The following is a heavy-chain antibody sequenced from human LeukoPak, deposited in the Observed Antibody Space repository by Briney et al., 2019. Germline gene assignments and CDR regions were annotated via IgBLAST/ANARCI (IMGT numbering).Heavy chain of an antibody. Sequence: GRSLRLSCAASGFTFSSYAMHWVRQAPGKGLEWVAVISYDGSNKYYADSVKGRFTISRDNSKNTLYLQMNSLRAEDTAVYYCGRGIAVAGTFGWFDPWGQGTLVTVSS. CDR1: GFTFSSYA. J-gene: IGHJ5*02. CDR2: ISYDGSNK. D-gene: IGHD6-19*01. V-gene: IGHV3-30-3*01. CDR3: GRGIAVAGTFGWFDP.